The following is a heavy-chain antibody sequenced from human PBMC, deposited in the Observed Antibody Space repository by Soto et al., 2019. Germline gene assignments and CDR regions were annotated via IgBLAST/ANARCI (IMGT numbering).Heavy chain of an antibody. V-gene: IGHV3-53*01. D-gene: IGHD6-6*01. J-gene: IGHJ6*02. CDR3: STSSRNEYHFAMDA. Sequence: LRLSCAASGLSVSSSDMSWVRQAPGKGLEWVSVIYSGGSTHDADSVKGRFTISRDNSKNTVHLQMNSLRVDDTAVYFCSTSSRNEYHFAMDAWGQGTTVTVSS. CDR1: GLSVSSSD. CDR2: IYSGGST.